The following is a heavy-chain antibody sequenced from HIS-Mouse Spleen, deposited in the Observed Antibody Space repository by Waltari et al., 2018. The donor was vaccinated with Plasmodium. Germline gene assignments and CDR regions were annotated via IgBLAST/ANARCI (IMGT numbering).Heavy chain of an antibody. J-gene: IGHJ4*02. CDR1: GGSFSGYY. Sequence: QVQLQQWGAGLLKPSETLSLTCAVYGGSFSGYYWSGIRQPPGKGLEGIGEINHSGSTNYNPSLKGRVTISVDTSKNQFSRKLSSVPAADTAVYYCASSGSGSYYYWGQGTLVTVSS. D-gene: IGHD3-10*01. CDR3: ASSGSGSYYY. V-gene: IGHV4-34*01. CDR2: INHSGST.